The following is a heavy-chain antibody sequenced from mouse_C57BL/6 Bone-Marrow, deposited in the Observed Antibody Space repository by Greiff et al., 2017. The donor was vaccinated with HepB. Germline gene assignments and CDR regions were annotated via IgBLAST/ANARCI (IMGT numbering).Heavy chain of an antibody. J-gene: IGHJ2*01. V-gene: IGHV5-17*01. CDR2: ISSGSSTI. Sequence: EVMLVESGGGLVKPGGSLKLSCAASGFTFSDYGMHWVRQAPEKGLEWVAYISSGSSTIYYADTVKGRFTISRDNAKNTLFLQMTSLRSEDTAMYYCARGYSYFDSWGQGTTLTVSS. CDR3: ARGYSYFDS. CDR1: GFTFSDYG.